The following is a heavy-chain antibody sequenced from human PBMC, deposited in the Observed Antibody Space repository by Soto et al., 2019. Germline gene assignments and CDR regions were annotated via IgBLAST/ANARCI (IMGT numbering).Heavy chain of an antibody. Sequence: QVQLQQWGAGLLKPSETLSLTCAVYGGSFSGYYWSWIRQPPGKGLEWIGEINHSGSTNYNPSLKSRVTISVDTSKNQFSLKLSSVTAADTAVYYCARGAPIAAAANFDYWGQGTLVTVSS. CDR1: GGSFSGYY. CDR2: INHSGST. V-gene: IGHV4-34*01. CDR3: ARGAPIAAAANFDY. D-gene: IGHD6-13*01. J-gene: IGHJ4*02.